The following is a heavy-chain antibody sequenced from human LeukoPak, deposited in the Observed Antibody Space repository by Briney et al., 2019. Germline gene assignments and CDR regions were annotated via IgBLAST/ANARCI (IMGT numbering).Heavy chain of an antibody. D-gene: IGHD3-22*01. CDR1: GFTVSSNY. CDR2: LYTGGST. CDR3: ARPAYYYDSSGVGAFDI. J-gene: IGHJ3*02. Sequence: GGSLRLSCAASGFTVSSNYMSWVRQAPGKGLEWVSVLYTGGSTFYADSVKGRFTISRDNSKNTLYLQINSLRAEDTAVYYCARPAYYYDSSGVGAFDIWGQGTMVTVSS. V-gene: IGHV3-53*01.